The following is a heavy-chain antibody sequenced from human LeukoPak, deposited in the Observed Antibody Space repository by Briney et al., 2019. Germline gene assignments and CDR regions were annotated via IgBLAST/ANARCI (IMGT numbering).Heavy chain of an antibody. D-gene: IGHD3-22*01. CDR3: ARADYYDSSGYYYYYGMDV. J-gene: IGHJ6*02. CDR2: IKQDGSEK. CDR1: GFTFSSYW. Sequence: GGSLRLSCAASGFTFSSYWMSWVRQAPGKGLEWVANIKQDGSEKYYVDSVKGRFTISRDNAKNSLYLQMNSLRAEDTAVYYCARADYYDSSGYYYYYGMDVWGQGTTVTVSS. V-gene: IGHV3-7*04.